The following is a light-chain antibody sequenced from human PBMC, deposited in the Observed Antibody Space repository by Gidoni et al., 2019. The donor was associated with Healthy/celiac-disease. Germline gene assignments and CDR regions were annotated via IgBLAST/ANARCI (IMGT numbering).Light chain of an antibody. Sequence: EIVLTQSPATLSLSPGERATLSCRASQSVSSYLAWYQQTPGQAPRLLIYDASNRATGIPARFSGSGSGTDFTLTISSLEPEEFAVDYCQQRSNWPSLTFGGGTKVEIK. CDR3: QQRSNWPSLT. J-gene: IGKJ4*01. V-gene: IGKV3-11*01. CDR1: QSVSSY. CDR2: DAS.